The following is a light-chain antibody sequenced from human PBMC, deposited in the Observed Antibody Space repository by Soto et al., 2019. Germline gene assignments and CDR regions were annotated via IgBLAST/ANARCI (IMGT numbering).Light chain of an antibody. Sequence: VLTQSPVALSLSPGERATLSCRASQSVSSYLAWYQQKPGQAPRLLIYDASNRATGIPARFSGSGSGTDFILTISSLEPEDFAVYYCQQRSNWPPITFGQGTRLEIK. CDR2: DAS. CDR3: QQRSNWPPIT. CDR1: QSVSSY. V-gene: IGKV3-11*01. J-gene: IGKJ5*01.